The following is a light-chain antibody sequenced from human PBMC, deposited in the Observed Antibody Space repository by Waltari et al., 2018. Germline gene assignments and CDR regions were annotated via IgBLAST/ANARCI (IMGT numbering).Light chain of an antibody. V-gene: IGKV4-1*01. J-gene: IGKJ4*01. Sequence: DIVMTQSPDPLAVSLGETPTINCKSNQSISSKFNYKTYLAWFQQKPGQPSRLLSYWASTREAGVPGRFSGSGSGTDVTLTISDLQAEDVAHYYCQQFYDSQLTFGGGTK. CDR3: QQFYDSQLT. CDR2: WAS. CDR1: QSISSKFNYKTY.